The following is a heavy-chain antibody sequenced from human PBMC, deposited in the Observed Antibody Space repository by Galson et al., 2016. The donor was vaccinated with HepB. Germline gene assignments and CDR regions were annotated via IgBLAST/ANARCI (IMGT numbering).Heavy chain of an antibody. CDR2: IYYTGKT. Sequence: SETLSLTCTVSGGSMTTYYWSWIRQPPGKGLEWIGYIYYTGKTDFNPSLKSRGTISVDTSRTQFSLKLNSVTAADTAVYYCARDLYRDRGYCSGANCHSNAFDIWGQGTMVTVSP. CDR3: ARDLYRDRGYCSGANCHSNAFDI. CDR1: GGSMTTYY. V-gene: IGHV4-59*01. J-gene: IGHJ3*02. D-gene: IGHD2-15*01.